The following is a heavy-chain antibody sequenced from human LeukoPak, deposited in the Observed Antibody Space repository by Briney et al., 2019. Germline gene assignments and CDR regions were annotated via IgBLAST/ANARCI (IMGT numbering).Heavy chain of an antibody. CDR2: ISSSSSYI. Sequence: PGGSLRLSCAASGFTFSSYSMNWVRQAPGKGLEWVSSISSSSSYIYYADSVKGRFTISRDNAKNSLYLQMNSLRAEDTAVYYCERAVDTAMVYFDYWGQGTLVTVSS. CDR3: ERAVDTAMVYFDY. CDR1: GFTFSSYS. J-gene: IGHJ4*02. D-gene: IGHD5-18*01. V-gene: IGHV3-21*01.